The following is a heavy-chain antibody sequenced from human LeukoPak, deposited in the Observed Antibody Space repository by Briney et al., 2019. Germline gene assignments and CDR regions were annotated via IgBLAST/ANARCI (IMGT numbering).Heavy chain of an antibody. J-gene: IGHJ6*02. D-gene: IGHD3-3*01. CDR3: ARVSGLPSAIYYYGMDV. CDR1: GGTFSSYA. CDR2: IIPIFGTA. Sequence: ASVKVSCKASGGTFSSYAISWVRQAPGQGLEWMGGIIPIFGTANYAQKFQGRVTITADESTSTAYMELSSLRSEDTAVYYCARVSGLPSAIYYYGMDVWGQGTTVTVSS. V-gene: IGHV1-69*13.